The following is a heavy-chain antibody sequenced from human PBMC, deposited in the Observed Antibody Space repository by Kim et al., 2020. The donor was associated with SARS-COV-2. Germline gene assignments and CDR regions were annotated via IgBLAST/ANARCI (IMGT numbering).Heavy chain of an antibody. CDR3: APEIYGSGLFDY. J-gene: IGHJ4*02. Sequence: YADSVKGRFTISRDNAKNTQYLQMNSVRAEDTAGYYCAPEIYGSGLFDYWGQGNLVTVSS. D-gene: IGHD3-10*01. V-gene: IGHV3-23*01.